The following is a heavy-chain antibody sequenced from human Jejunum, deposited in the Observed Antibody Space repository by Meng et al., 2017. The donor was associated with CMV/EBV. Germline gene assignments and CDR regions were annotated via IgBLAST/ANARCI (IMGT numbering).Heavy chain of an antibody. CDR2: IKYSRRT. D-gene: IGHD2-2*01. V-gene: IGHV4-34*01. CDR1: GSVSGYY. Sequence: GSVSGYYWNWSRRSPEEGLEWIGEIKYSRRTYYDTSHKNRATITVDASKDQFSLRLSSVTAADTAVYYCAEGYLGFCGSSTCLPHPWGQGTLVTVSS. J-gene: IGHJ5*02. CDR3: AEGYLGFCGSSTCLPHP.